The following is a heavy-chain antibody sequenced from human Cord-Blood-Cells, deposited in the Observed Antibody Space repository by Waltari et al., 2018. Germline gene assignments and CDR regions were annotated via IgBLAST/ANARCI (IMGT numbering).Heavy chain of an antibody. CDR3: AREGGEQLENAFDI. Sequence: QVQLVQSGAAVKKPGSSVKVSCKVSGGTFSSYAISWVRQAPGQGLEWMGGIIPIFGTANYAQKFQGRVTITADESTSTAYMELSSLRSEDTAVYYCAREGGEQLENAFDIWGQGTMVTVSS. CDR2: IIPIFGTA. D-gene: IGHD6-6*01. J-gene: IGHJ3*02. CDR1: GGTFSSYA. V-gene: IGHV1-69*01.